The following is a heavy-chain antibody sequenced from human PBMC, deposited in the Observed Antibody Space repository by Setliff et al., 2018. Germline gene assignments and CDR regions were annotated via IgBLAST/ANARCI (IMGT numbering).Heavy chain of an antibody. D-gene: IGHD6-19*01. J-gene: IGHJ3*02. CDR1: GFTFSSYT. V-gene: IGHV3-23*01. CDR3: AKRGEWLVPHAFDI. CDR2: ISARTGLT. Sequence: PGGSLRLSCEASGFTFSSYTMTWVRQAPGEGLEWVSGISARTGLTYYADSVKGRFTMSRDISKNTVYLHMTSLRAEDTAMYYCAKRGEWLVPHAFDIWGQGTMVTVSS.